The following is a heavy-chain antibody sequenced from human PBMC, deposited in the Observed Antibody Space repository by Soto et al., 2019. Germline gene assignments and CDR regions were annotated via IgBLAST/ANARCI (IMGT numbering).Heavy chain of an antibody. CDR1: GGPLISYG. V-gene: IGHV1-69*01. Sequence: SVKVASKASGGPLISYGIIWGRQAPGQGLEWMGGIIPMFGTATHTQNFQGRLTITADESTSTAYMELSSLRSEDTAVYFCARSVGVTTLSYLDYSGHGTLVTV. D-gene: IGHD1-26*01. CDR3: ARSVGVTTLSYLDY. J-gene: IGHJ4*01. CDR2: IIPMFGTA.